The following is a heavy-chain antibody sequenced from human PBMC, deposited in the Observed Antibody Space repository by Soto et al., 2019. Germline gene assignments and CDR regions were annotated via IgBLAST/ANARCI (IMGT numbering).Heavy chain of an antibody. J-gene: IGHJ6*03. Sequence: GGSLRLSCAASGFTFSSYWMSWVRQAPGKGLEWVANIKQDGSEKYYVDSVKGRFTISRDNAKNSLYLQMNSLRAEDTAVYYCARANFGVVRFYYMDVWGKGTTVTVSS. CDR2: IKQDGSEK. V-gene: IGHV3-7*01. D-gene: IGHD3-3*01. CDR1: GFTFSSYW. CDR3: ARANFGVVRFYYMDV.